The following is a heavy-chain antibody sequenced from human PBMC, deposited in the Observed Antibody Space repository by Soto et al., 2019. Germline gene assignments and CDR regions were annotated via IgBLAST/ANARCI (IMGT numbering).Heavy chain of an antibody. D-gene: IGHD3-22*01. CDR3: ASHSYYYDSSGYCFDY. CDR2: IIPIFGTA. Sequence: AVKVSCKASGGTFSSYAISWVRQAPGQGLEWMGGIIPIFGTANYAQKFQGRVTITADESTSTAYMELSSLRSEDTAVYYCASHSYYYDSSGYCFDYWGQGTLVTVSS. V-gene: IGHV1-69*13. J-gene: IGHJ4*02. CDR1: GGTFSSYA.